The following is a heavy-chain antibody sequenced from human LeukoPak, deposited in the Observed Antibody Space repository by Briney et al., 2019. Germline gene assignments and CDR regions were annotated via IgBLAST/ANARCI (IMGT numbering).Heavy chain of an antibody. CDR3: AGRYARRGFDYS. Sequence: ASVKVSCKASGGTFSSYTISWVRQAPGQGLEWMGRIIPILGIANYAQKFQGRVTITADKYTSTAYMELSSLRSEDTAVYYCAGRYARRGFDYSWGQKTLVTVSS. D-gene: IGHD5-12*01. CDR1: GGTFSSYT. J-gene: IGHJ4*02. CDR2: IIPILGIA. V-gene: IGHV1-69*02.